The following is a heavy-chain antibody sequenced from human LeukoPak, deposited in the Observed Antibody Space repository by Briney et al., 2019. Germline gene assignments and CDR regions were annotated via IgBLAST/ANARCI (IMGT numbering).Heavy chain of an antibody. CDR2: IIPIFGTA. CDR1: GGTFSSYA. V-gene: IGHV1-69*05. D-gene: IGHD3-22*01. CDR3: AREAPYYYDSSGIGHAFDI. Sequence: ASVKVSCKASGGTFSSYAISWVRQAPGQGLEWMGGIIPIFGTANYAQKFQGRVTITTDESTSTAYMELSSLRSEATAVYSCAREAPYYYDSSGIGHAFDIWGQGTMVTVSS. J-gene: IGHJ3*02.